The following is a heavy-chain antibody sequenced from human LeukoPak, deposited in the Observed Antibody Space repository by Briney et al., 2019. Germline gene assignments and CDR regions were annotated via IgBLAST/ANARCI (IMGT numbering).Heavy chain of an antibody. D-gene: IGHD5-18*01. J-gene: IGHJ4*02. CDR3: ARQNVDTAMPFDY. CDR2: IYYSGST. V-gene: IGHV4-59*08. CDR1: GGSISSYY. Sequence: PSETLSLTCTVSGGSISSYYWSWIPQPPGKGLEWIGYIYYSGSTNYNPSLKSRVTISVDTSKNQFSLKLSSVTAADTAVYYCARQNVDTAMPFDYWGQGTLVTVSS.